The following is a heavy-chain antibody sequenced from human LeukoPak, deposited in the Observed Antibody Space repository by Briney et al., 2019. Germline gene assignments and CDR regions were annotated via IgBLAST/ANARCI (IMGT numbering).Heavy chain of an antibody. Sequence: GGSLRLSCAASGFSFSKFPMGWVRQAPGRGLEWVSAISASGDVTFYADSLRGRFTISRDNSKSTLYLQMNGLRAEDTAIFYCAKSLFTSATGTGRAFHIWGQGTRVTVSS. D-gene: IGHD1-1*01. CDR2: ISASGDVT. V-gene: IGHV3-23*01. J-gene: IGHJ3*02. CDR1: GFSFSKFP. CDR3: AKSLFTSATGTGRAFHI.